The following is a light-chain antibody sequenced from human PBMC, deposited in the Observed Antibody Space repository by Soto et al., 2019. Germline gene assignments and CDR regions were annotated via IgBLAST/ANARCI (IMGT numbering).Light chain of an antibody. CDR3: QQYGRSPFN. CDR2: GAS. J-gene: IGKJ3*01. CDR1: QSVSSNN. V-gene: IGKV3-20*01. Sequence: EIVLTQSPGTLSLSPGERATLSCRASQSVSSNNLAWYQQRPGQAPRVVIYGASTRATGIPERFSGSGSGTDFTLTISRLEPEDFAVYYCQQYGRSPFNFGPGPKVDIK.